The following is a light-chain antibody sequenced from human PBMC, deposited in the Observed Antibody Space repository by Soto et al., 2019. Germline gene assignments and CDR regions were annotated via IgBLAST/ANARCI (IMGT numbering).Light chain of an antibody. V-gene: IGLV2-14*01. Sequence: QSVLTQPASVSGSPGQSITISCTGTSSDVGCYNYVSWYQQHPGKAPKLMIYDVSNRPSGVSNRFSGSKSGNTASLTISGLQAEDEADYYCSSYTSSSPLFGGGTKLTVL. CDR1: SSDVGCYNY. J-gene: IGLJ2*01. CDR3: SSYTSSSPL. CDR2: DVS.